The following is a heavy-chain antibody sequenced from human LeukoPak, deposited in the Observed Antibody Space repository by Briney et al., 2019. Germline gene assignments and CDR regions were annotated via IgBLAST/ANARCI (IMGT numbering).Heavy chain of an antibody. CDR2: FYLSGST. CDR1: GYSISSGYY. CDR3: ARNFFWSGYYFDY. J-gene: IGHJ4*02. D-gene: IGHD3-3*01. Sequence: PSETLSLTCAVSGYSISSGYYWGWIRQPPGKGLEWIGSFYLSGSTYYNPSLKSRVTISVDTSKNQLSLMLSSVTAADTAVYYCARNFFWSGYYFDYWGQGTLVTVSS. V-gene: IGHV4-38-2*01.